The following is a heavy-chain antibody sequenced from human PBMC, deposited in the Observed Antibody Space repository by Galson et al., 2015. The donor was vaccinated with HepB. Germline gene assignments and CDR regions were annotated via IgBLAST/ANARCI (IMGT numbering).Heavy chain of an antibody. CDR3: AKEGGWAGMDV. CDR1: GFTFSSYG. V-gene: IGHV3-33*06. CDR2: IWYDGSNK. D-gene: IGHD1-26*01. Sequence: SLRLSCAASGFTFSSYGMHWVRQAPGKGLEWVAVIWYDGSNKYYADSVKGRFTISRDNSKNTLYLQMNSLRAEDTAVYYCAKEGGWAGMDVWGQGTTVTVSS. J-gene: IGHJ6*02.